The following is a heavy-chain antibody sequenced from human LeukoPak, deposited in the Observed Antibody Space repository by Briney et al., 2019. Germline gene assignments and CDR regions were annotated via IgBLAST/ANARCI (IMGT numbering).Heavy chain of an antibody. V-gene: IGHV4-38-2*01. CDR2: IYHSGST. CDR3: ARHILRPRYYDFWSGYSNWFDP. D-gene: IGHD3-3*01. Sequence: SETLSLTCAVSGYSISGGYYWGWIRRPPGKGLEWIGSIYHSGSTYDNPALKSRVTMSVDTSKNKSSWKLSSVTATDTAVYYCARHILRPRYYDFWSGYSNWFDPWGKETLVTVSS. CDR1: GYSISGGYY. J-gene: IGHJ5*02.